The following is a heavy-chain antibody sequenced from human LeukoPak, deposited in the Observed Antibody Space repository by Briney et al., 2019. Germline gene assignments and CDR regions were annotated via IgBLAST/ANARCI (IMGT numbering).Heavy chain of an antibody. CDR2: ISGSGGST. CDR1: GFTFSNYG. J-gene: IGHJ3*02. V-gene: IGHV3-43D*03. CDR3: AKDSQWLGRGAFDI. D-gene: IGHD6-19*01. Sequence: GGTLRLSCAASGFTFSNYGMSWVRQAPGKGLEWVSGISGSGGSTYYADSVKGRFTISRDNSKNSLYLQMNSLRAEDTALYYCAKDSQWLGRGAFDIWGQGTMVTVSS.